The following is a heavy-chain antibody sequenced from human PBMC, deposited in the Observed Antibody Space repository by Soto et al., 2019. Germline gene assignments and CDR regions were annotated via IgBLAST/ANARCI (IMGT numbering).Heavy chain of an antibody. V-gene: IGHV1-2*04. D-gene: IGHD3-22*01. J-gene: IGHJ4*02. Sequence: GASVKVSCKASGYTFTGYYIHWVRQAPGQGLELMGWINPNSGGTNYAQKYQGWVTMTRDTSISTAYMELSRLRSDDTAVYYCARGPYYYDSSGYYTYWGQGTLVTVSS. CDR3: ARGPYYYDSSGYYTY. CDR2: INPNSGGT. CDR1: GYTFTGYY.